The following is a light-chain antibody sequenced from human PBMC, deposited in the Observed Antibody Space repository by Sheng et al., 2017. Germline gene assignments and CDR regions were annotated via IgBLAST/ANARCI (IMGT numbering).Light chain of an antibody. CDR3: QQRSDWPRIT. Sequence: EIVMTQSPATLSVSPGERATLSCRASQSVSSNLAWYQQKPGQAPRLLIYDTSNRATGIPARFSGSGSGTDFTLTISSLEPEDFAVYYCQQRSDWPRITFGQGTRLDI. V-gene: IGKV3-11*01. CDR2: DTS. CDR1: QSVSSN. J-gene: IGKJ5*01.